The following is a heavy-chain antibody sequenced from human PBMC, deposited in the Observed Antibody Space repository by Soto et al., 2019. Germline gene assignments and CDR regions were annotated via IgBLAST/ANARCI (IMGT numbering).Heavy chain of an antibody. CDR3: ARRGDDFDF. CDR1: GFIFNDYW. V-gene: IGHV3-7*03. Sequence: EVQLVVSGGGLVQPGGSLRLSCTASGFIFNDYWMSWVRQAPGKGLEWLANIKEDGSERYYLDSVKGRFTISRDNAKNSLFLQMDSLRAEDTAMSFCARRGDDFDFWGQGTLVTVSS. J-gene: IGHJ4*02. CDR2: IKEDGSER. D-gene: IGHD2-21*02.